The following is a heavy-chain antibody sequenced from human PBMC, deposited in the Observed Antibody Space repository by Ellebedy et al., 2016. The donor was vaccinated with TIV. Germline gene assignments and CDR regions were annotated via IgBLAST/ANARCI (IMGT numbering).Heavy chain of an antibody. D-gene: IGHD6-19*01. J-gene: IGHJ4*02. V-gene: IGHV4-39*07. Sequence: MPSETLSLTCTVSGGSISSSTYHWGWIRQPPGKGLEWIGCVHYTGSTHYHPSPKSRVTISVDTSKNHFSLKLSSVTAADTAVYYCAGYRSVWGDFDYWGQGTLVTVSS. CDR3: AGYRSVWGDFDY. CDR1: GGSISSSTYH. CDR2: VHYTGST.